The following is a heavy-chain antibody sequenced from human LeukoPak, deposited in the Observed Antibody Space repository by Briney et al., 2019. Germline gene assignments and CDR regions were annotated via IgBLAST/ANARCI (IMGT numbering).Heavy chain of an antibody. Sequence: ASVKVPCQASGYTFTGYYMHWVRQAPGQGLEWMGWINPNSGGTNYAQKFQGRVTMTRDTSISTAYMGLSRLRSDDTAVYYCARDEIAAAGTYADNWFDPWGQGTLVTVSS. CDR2: INPNSGGT. J-gene: IGHJ5*02. D-gene: IGHD6-13*01. V-gene: IGHV1-2*02. CDR1: GYTFTGYY. CDR3: ARDEIAAAGTYADNWFDP.